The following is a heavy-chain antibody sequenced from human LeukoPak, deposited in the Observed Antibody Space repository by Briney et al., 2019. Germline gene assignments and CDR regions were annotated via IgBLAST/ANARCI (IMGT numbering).Heavy chain of an antibody. V-gene: IGHV1-2*02. D-gene: IGHD6-19*01. J-gene: IGHJ4*02. CDR2: INPNSGGT. Sequence: GASVKVSCKASGYTFTGYYMHWVRQAPGQGLEWMGWINPNSGGTNYAQKFQGRVTMTRDTSISTAYMELSRLRSDDTAVYYCARARLVAGTLLLDYWGQGTLVTVSS. CDR1: GYTFTGYY. CDR3: ARARLVAGTLLLDY.